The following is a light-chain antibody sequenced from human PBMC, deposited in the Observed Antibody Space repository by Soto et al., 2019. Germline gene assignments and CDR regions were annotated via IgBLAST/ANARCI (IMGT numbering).Light chain of an antibody. CDR1: SGHSSYI. Sequence: QPVLTQSSSASASLGSSVKLTCTLSSGHSSYIIAWHQQQPGKAPRYLMKLEGSGSYNKGSGVPDRFSGSSSGADRYLTIANLQFEDEADYYCETWDSNTHVFGTGTKFTVL. J-gene: IGLJ1*01. CDR2: LEGSGSY. V-gene: IGLV4-60*02. CDR3: ETWDSNTHV.